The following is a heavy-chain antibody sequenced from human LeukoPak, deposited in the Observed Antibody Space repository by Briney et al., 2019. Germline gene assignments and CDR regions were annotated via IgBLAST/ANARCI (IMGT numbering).Heavy chain of an antibody. J-gene: IGHJ4*02. D-gene: IGHD3-9*01. CDR1: GFTFSSYV. CDR3: ARDFGWLSGFDY. V-gene: IGHV3-30-3*01. Sequence: GRSLRLSCAASGFTFSSYVMHWVRQAPGEGLEWVAVISFDGSNKNYGDSLKGRFTISRDNSKNTLYLQMNSLRGEDMAIYYCARDFGWLSGFDYWGQGTLVTVSS. CDR2: ISFDGSNK.